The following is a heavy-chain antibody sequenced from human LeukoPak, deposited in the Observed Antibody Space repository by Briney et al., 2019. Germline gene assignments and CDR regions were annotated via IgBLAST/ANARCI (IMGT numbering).Heavy chain of an antibody. Sequence: KGSETLSLTCTVSGGSISSSSYYWGWIRQPPGKGLEWIGSIYYSGSTYYNPSLKSRVTISVDTSKNQFSLKLSSVTAADTAVYYCARATLRFLEWYNPYYFDYWGQGTLVTVSS. CDR1: GGSISSSSYY. J-gene: IGHJ4*02. D-gene: IGHD3-3*01. CDR3: ARATLRFLEWYNPYYFDY. CDR2: IYYSGST. V-gene: IGHV4-39*07.